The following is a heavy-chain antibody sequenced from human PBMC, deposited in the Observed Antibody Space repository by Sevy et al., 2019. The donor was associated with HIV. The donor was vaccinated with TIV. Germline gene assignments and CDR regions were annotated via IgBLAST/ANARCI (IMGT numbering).Heavy chain of an antibody. Sequence: SETLSLTCAVYGGSFSGYYWSWIRQPPGKGLEWIGEINHSGSTNYNPSLKSRVTISVDTSKNQFSLKLSSVTAADTAVYYCARGRSYGLSWYFDLWGRGTLVTVSS. CDR1: GGSFSGYY. CDR2: INHSGST. D-gene: IGHD5-18*01. V-gene: IGHV4-34*01. CDR3: ARGRSYGLSWYFDL. J-gene: IGHJ2*01.